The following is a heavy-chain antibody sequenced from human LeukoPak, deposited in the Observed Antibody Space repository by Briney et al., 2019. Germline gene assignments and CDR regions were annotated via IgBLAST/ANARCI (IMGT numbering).Heavy chain of an antibody. CDR3: ARDPTYYYDSSGIID. CDR1: GGTFSSYA. D-gene: IGHD3-22*01. V-gene: IGHV1-69*06. Sequence: ASVTVSCKASGGTFSSYAISWVRQAPGQGVEWMGRIIPIFDTANYAQKFQGRVTITADKSTSTAYMELSSLRSEDTAVYYCARDPTYYYDSSGIIDWGQGTLVTVSS. J-gene: IGHJ4*02. CDR2: IIPIFDTA.